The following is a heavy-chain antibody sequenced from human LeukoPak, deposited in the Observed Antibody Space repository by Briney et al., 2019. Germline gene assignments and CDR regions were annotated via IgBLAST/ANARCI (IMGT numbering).Heavy chain of an antibody. Sequence: SETLSLTCTVSGGSISSSSYYWGWIRQPPGKGLEWIGSIYYSGSTYYNPSLKSRVTMSVDTSKNQFSLKLSSVTAADTAVYYCARSGYSSSWYLGYFDYWGQGTLVTVSS. D-gene: IGHD6-13*01. J-gene: IGHJ4*02. CDR1: GGSISSSSYY. CDR3: ARSGYSSSWYLGYFDY. V-gene: IGHV4-39*07. CDR2: IYYSGST.